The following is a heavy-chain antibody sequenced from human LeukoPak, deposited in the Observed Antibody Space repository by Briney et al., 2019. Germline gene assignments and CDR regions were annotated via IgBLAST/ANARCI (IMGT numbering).Heavy chain of an antibody. CDR1: GFTVSSNY. Sequence: GGSLRLSCAASGFTVSSNYMSWVRQAPGKGLEWVSVIYSGGSTYYADSVKGRFTISRDNSKNTLYLQMNSLRAEDTAVYYCAKFDYDSSGLIPADAFDIWGQGTMVTVSS. CDR2: IYSGGST. D-gene: IGHD3-22*01. V-gene: IGHV3-53*05. J-gene: IGHJ3*02. CDR3: AKFDYDSSGLIPADAFDI.